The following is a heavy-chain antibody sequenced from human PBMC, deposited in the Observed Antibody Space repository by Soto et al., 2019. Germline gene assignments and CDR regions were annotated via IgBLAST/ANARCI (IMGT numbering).Heavy chain of an antibody. CDR3: ARQWGYSSSWYVIY. D-gene: IGHD6-13*01. J-gene: IGHJ4*02. Sequence: QVQLVQSGAEVKKPGSSVKVSCMASGGTFSSYAISWVRQAPGQGLEWMGGIIPIFGTANYAQKFQGRVTITADESTSTSYMELSSLRSEVTAVYYCARQWGYSSSWYVIYWGQGTLVTVSS. CDR1: GGTFSSYA. CDR2: IIPIFGTA. V-gene: IGHV1-69*01.